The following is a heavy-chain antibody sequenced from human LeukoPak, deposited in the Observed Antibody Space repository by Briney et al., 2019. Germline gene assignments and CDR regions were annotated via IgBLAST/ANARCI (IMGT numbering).Heavy chain of an antibody. Sequence: PSETLSLTCTVSGGSISNSSYYWGWIRQPPGKGLEWIGSIYYSGSTYYNPSLKSRVTISVDTSKNQFSLKLSSVTAADTAVYYCARHLAVAGYERFDPWGQGTLVTVSS. J-gene: IGHJ5*02. CDR1: GGSISNSSYY. CDR3: ARHLAVAGYERFDP. CDR2: IYYSGST. D-gene: IGHD6-19*01. V-gene: IGHV4-39*01.